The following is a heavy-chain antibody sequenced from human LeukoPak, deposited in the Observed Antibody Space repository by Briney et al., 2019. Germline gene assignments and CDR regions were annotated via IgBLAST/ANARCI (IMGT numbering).Heavy chain of an antibody. Sequence: ASVKVSCKASGYTFTSYYIHWVRQAPGQGLEWMGIINPSGGSTSYAQKFQGRVTMTRDTSTSTVYMELSSLRSEDTAVYYCARVASSGNDALDIWGQGTMVTVSS. J-gene: IGHJ3*02. CDR2: INPSGGST. CDR1: GYTFTSYY. V-gene: IGHV1-46*01. CDR3: ARVASSGNDALDI. D-gene: IGHD3-10*01.